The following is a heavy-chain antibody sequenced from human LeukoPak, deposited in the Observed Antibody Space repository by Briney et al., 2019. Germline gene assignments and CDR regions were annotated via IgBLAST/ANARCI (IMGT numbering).Heavy chain of an antibody. D-gene: IGHD2-15*01. V-gene: IGHV3-7*03. CDR3: AKAVKGYCSGGSCYSLDY. CDR1: AFSFSSYW. Sequence: GGSLRLSCAASAFSFSSYWMSWVRQAPGKGLEWVANIKQDGSEKWYVDSVKGRFTISRDNAKNSLYLQMNSLRAEDTALYYCAKAVKGYCSGGSCYSLDYWGQGTLVTVSS. CDR2: IKQDGSEK. J-gene: IGHJ4*02.